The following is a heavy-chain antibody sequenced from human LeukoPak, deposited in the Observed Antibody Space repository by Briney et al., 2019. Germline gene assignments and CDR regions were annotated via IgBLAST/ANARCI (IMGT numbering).Heavy chain of an antibody. Sequence: GGSLRLSCAASGFTFNDAWMNWVRQAPGKGLEWVGHIKSKTDGGTTDYAAPVRGRFTISRDDSKNTLYLQMNSLRAEDTAVYYCARDQPSQYVWGSYRSSDYWGQGTLVTVSS. CDR1: GFTFNDAW. J-gene: IGHJ4*02. V-gene: IGHV3-15*01. D-gene: IGHD3-16*02. CDR2: IKSKTDGGTT. CDR3: ARDQPSQYVWGSYRSSDY.